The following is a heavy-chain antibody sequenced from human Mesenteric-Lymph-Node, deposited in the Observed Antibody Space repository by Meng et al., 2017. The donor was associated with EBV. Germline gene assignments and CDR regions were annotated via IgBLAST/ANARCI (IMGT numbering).Heavy chain of an antibody. D-gene: IGHD2-2*01. V-gene: IGHV3-11*01. CDR2: ISSSGSIM. Sequence: VEVGGGLVEPGGYLSLSCEASGLTFSDYYMSWIRQAPGKGLAWVSYISSSGSIMYYADSVKGRFTISRDNAKNSLYLQMSSLRAEDTAVYYCARGHIVVLAGVSNWFDPWGQGTLVTVSS. CDR1: GLTFSDYY. CDR3: ARGHIVVLAGVSNWFDP. J-gene: IGHJ5*02.